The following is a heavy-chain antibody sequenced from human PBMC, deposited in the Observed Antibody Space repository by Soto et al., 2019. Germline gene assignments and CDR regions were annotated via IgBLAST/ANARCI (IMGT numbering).Heavy chain of an antibody. Sequence: SSETLSLTCTVSGGSISSYYWSWIRQPPGKGLEWIGYIYYSGSTNYNPSLKSRVTISVDTSKNQFSLKLSSVTAADTAVYYCARMYSSSWDNWFDPWGQGTLVTVSS. V-gene: IGHV4-59*01. CDR2: IYYSGST. CDR3: ARMYSSSWDNWFDP. J-gene: IGHJ5*02. CDR1: GGSISSYY. D-gene: IGHD6-13*01.